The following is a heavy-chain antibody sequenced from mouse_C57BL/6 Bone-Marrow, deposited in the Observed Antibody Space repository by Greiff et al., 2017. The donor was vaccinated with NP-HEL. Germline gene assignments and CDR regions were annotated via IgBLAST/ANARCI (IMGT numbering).Heavy chain of an antibody. CDR2: IYPRDGIT. Sequence: QVQLQQSGPELVKPGASVKLSCKASGYTFTSYDINWVKQRPGQGLEWIGWIYPRDGITKYNEKFKGKATLTVASSSSTAYMDLHSLTSADSAVYFCARRALRHWYFDVWGTGTTVTVSS. D-gene: IGHD1-1*01. J-gene: IGHJ1*03. CDR3: ARRALRHWYFDV. CDR1: GYTFTSYD. V-gene: IGHV1-85*01.